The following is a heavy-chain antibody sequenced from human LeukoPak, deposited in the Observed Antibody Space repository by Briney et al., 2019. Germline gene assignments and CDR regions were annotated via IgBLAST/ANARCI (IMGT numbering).Heavy chain of an antibody. CDR2: IYYSGST. J-gene: IGHJ6*02. CDR1: GGAISNTSYY. Sequence: PSETPSLTCTVSGGAISNTSYYWSWIRQPPGKGLEWIGYIYYSGSTNYNPSLKSRVTISVDTSKNQFSLKLSSVTAADTAVYYCARGTGSGSTYYYYYGMDVWGQGTTVTVSS. CDR3: ARGTGSGSTYYYYYGMDV. D-gene: IGHD3-10*01. V-gene: IGHV4-61*01.